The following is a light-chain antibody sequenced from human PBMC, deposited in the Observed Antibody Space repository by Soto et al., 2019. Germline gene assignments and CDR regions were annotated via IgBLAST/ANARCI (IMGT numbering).Light chain of an antibody. Sequence: VWTQSPGTLSLSSVEMSTRSCRASQIISITYLAWYQQNPGQAHRLLMYGASNRATGIPDRFSGSGSGTDFTLNISRLEPEDFAVYYCQQYGSSPRWTFGQGTKVDIK. CDR1: QIISITY. CDR2: GAS. CDR3: QQYGSSPRWT. V-gene: IGKV3-20*01. J-gene: IGKJ1*01.